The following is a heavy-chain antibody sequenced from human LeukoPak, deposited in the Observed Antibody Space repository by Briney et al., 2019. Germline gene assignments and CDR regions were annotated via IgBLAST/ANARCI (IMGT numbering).Heavy chain of an antibody. J-gene: IGHJ4*02. Sequence: ASVKVSCKASGYTFTSYYMHWVRQAPGQGLEWMGIINPSGGSTSYAQKFQGRVTMTRDMSTSTVYMELSSLRSEDTAVYYCARDYYYDSSGYRLDYWGQGTLVTVSS. CDR1: GYTFTSYY. CDR3: ARDYYYDSSGYRLDY. V-gene: IGHV1-46*01. D-gene: IGHD3-22*01. CDR2: INPSGGST.